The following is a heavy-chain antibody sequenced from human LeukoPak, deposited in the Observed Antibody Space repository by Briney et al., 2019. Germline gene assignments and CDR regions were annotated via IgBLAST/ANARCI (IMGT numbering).Heavy chain of an antibody. Sequence: SETLSLTCTVSGGSISSYYWSWIRQPPGKGLEWIGDIYYSGSTNYNPSLKSRVTISVDTSKNQFSLKLSSVTAADTAVYYCARSVEGYCRGGSCYYYSYYMDVWGKGTTVTVSS. CDR1: GGSISSYY. CDR3: ARSVEGYCRGGSCYYYSYYMDV. CDR2: IYYSGST. V-gene: IGHV4-59*01. J-gene: IGHJ6*03. D-gene: IGHD2-15*01.